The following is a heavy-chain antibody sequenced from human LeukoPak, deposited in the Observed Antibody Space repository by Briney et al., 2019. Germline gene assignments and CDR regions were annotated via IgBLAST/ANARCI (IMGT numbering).Heavy chain of an antibody. D-gene: IGHD4-23*01. J-gene: IGHJ4*02. CDR1: GYTFTGYY. Sequence: ASVKVSCKASGYTFTGYYMHWVRQAPGQGLECMGWINPSSGDTYYAQKFQGRVTMTRDTSINTAYMELSSLRSDDTAMYYCARTSSTTVVTSHWGQGTLVTVSS. CDR2: INPSSGDT. CDR3: ARTSSTTVVTSH. V-gene: IGHV1-2*02.